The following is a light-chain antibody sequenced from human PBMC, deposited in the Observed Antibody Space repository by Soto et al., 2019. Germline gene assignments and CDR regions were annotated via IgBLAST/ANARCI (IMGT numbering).Light chain of an antibody. V-gene: IGKV3-15*01. CDR1: QSINSE. Sequence: EIVMTQSPATLSLSPGERAALSCRASQSINSELAWYQQKPGQPPRLLIYGASTRATGVPARFTGIESGSEFTLTICGLQSEDFAVYYCQQGHNWPLTFGQGTRLEI. CDR3: QQGHNWPLT. J-gene: IGKJ2*01. CDR2: GAS.